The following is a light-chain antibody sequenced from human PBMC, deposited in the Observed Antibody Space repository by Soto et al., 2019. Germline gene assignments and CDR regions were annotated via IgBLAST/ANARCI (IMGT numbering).Light chain of an antibody. J-gene: IGKJ3*01. CDR1: QSISSY. Sequence: DIQMTQSPSSLSASVGDRVTITCRASQSISSYLNWYQQKPGKAPRLLIYAASSLQSGVASRFTGSGSGTDFTLTITSLQPEDFATYYCQQSYSTPITFGPGTKVDIQ. CDR2: AAS. V-gene: IGKV1-39*01. CDR3: QQSYSTPIT.